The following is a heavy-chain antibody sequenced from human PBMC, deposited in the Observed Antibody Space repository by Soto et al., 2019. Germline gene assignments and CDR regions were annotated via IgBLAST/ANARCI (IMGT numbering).Heavy chain of an antibody. Sequence: QLQLQESGSGLVKPSQTLSLTCTVSGGSISSGGYSWGWIRQPPGKGLEWIGYIYHTGSSYYSPSLNNRVTISVDKSKNHFSLELTSVTAADTAVYFCAKEGDYSAYDIWGQGTMVIVSS. J-gene: IGHJ3*02. V-gene: IGHV4-30-2*01. CDR1: GGSISSGGYS. CDR3: AKEGDYSAYDI. CDR2: IYHTGSS. D-gene: IGHD4-17*01.